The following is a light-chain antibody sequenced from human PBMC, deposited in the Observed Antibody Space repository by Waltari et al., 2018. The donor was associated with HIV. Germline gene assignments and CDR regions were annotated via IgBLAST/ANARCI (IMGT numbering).Light chain of an antibody. CDR1: NIGSNS. Sequence: SYVLAPPPSVSVAPGKTARITCGGNNIGSNSVHWYQQKPGQAPVVVIYYDSDRPSGIPERFSGSNSGNTATLTISRVEAGDEADYYCQVWDSSSDAYVFGTGTKVTVL. CDR2: YDS. J-gene: IGLJ1*01. CDR3: QVWDSSSDAYV. V-gene: IGLV3-21*04.